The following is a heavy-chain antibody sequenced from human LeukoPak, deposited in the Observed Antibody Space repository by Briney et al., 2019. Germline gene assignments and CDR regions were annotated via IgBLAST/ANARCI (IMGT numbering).Heavy chain of an antibody. J-gene: IGHJ5*02. CDR3: ARTRNGGFDP. Sequence: SETLSLTCAVYGGSFSGYYWSWIRQPPGKGLEWIGEINHSGSTNYNPSLKSRVTISVDTSKNQFSLKLSSVTAADTAVYYCARTRNGGFDPWGQGTLVTVSS. CDR2: INHSGST. V-gene: IGHV4-34*01. CDR1: GGSFSGYY.